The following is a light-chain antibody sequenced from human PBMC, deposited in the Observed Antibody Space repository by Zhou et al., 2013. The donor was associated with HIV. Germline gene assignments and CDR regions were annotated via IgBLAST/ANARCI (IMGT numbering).Light chain of an antibody. V-gene: IGKV1-8*01. Sequence: AIRMTQSPSSFSASTGDRVTITCRASQGISSYLAWYQQKPGKAPKLLIYAASTLQSGVQSRFSGSGSGTDFTLTISSLQPEDFATYSCQHTFTTPITFGGGTKVEIK. J-gene: IGKJ4*01. CDR1: QGISSY. CDR2: AAS. CDR3: QHTFTTPIT.